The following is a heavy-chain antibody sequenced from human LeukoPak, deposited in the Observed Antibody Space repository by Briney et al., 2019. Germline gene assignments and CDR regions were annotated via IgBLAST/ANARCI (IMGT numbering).Heavy chain of an antibody. CDR1: VFTFSSYR. Sequence: GGSLRLSCAAPVFTFSSYRMNWVRQATGKGLEWVSSISSSSSYIYYADSVKGRFTISRDNAKNSLYLQMNSLRAEDTAVYYCARGVVIAAGYPWFDPWGQGTLVTVSS. V-gene: IGHV3-21*01. J-gene: IGHJ5*02. CDR3: ARGVVIAAGYPWFDP. D-gene: IGHD2-15*01. CDR2: ISSSSSYI.